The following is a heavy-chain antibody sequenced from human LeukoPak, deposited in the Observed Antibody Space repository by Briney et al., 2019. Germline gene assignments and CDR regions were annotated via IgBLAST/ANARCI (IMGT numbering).Heavy chain of an antibody. Sequence: GGSLRLSCAASGFAFSNNYMSWVRQAPGKGLEWVAVIYDGGHTDYADSVKGRFTISRDSSKNTLYLQMNSLRPEDTAEYYCARARCDTCGYGSWGQGTLVTVSS. CDR2: IYDGGHT. CDR1: GFAFSNNY. V-gene: IGHV3-66*02. D-gene: IGHD3-22*01. CDR3: ARARCDTCGYGS. J-gene: IGHJ5*02.